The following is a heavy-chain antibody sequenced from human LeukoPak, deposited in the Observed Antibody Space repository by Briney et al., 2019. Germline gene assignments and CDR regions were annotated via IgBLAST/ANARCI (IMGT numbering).Heavy chain of an antibody. CDR1: GDTFSSYA. J-gene: IGHJ4*02. CDR3: ARGGASSRYFDY. D-gene: IGHD6-13*01. V-gene: IGHV1-69*13. Sequence: SVKVSCKASGDTFSSYAITWVRQAPGQGPEWMGGIIPIFGTANYAQNFQGRVTITADESTGTAYMELSSLRSEDTAVYYCARGGASSRYFDYWGQGTLVTVSS. CDR2: IIPIFGTA.